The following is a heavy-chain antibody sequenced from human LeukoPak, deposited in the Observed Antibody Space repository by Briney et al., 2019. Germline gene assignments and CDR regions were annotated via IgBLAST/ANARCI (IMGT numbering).Heavy chain of an antibody. CDR2: ISSSSSYI. J-gene: IGHJ4*02. V-gene: IGHV3-21*01. D-gene: IGHD6-6*01. CDR3: ARGGSSRFCLGY. CDR1: GFTFSSYS. Sequence: GGSLRLSCAASGFTFSSYSMNWVRQAPGKGLEWVSSISSSSSYIYYADSVKGRFTISRDNAKNSLYLQMNSLRAEDRAVYYCARGGSSRFCLGYWGQGTLATVSS.